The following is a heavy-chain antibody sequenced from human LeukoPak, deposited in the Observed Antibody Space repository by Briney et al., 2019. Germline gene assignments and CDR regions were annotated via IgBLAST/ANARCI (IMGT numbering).Heavy chain of an antibody. D-gene: IGHD3-10*01. CDR3: ARERRYGSGAIDY. V-gene: IGHV4-59*12. CDR1: GDSITNYY. Sequence: SETLSLTCTITGDSITNYYWSWIRKLPGKELEWIGYIYYSGSTNYNPSLKSRVTTSVDTSKNQFSLKLSSATAADTAVYYCARERRYGSGAIDYWGQGTLVTVSS. CDR2: IYYSGST. J-gene: IGHJ4*02.